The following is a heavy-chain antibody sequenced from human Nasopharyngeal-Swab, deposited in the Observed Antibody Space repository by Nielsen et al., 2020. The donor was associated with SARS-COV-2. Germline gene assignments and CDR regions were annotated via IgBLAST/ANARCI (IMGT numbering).Heavy chain of an antibody. J-gene: IGHJ6*03. CDR1: GYTFTSYY. Sequence: ASVKVSCKASGYTFTSYYMHWVRQAPGQGLEWMGIINPSGGSTSYAQKFQGRVTMTRDTSTSTVYMELSSLRSEDTAVYYCARDSSPDYYYYYMDVWGKGTTVTVSS. CDR2: INPSGGST. CDR3: ARDSSPDYYYYYMDV. V-gene: IGHV1-46*01. D-gene: IGHD6-19*01.